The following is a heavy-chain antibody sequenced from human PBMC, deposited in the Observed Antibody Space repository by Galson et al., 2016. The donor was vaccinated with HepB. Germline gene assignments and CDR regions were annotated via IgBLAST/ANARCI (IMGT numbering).Heavy chain of an antibody. D-gene: IGHD3-3*02. Sequence: SLRLSCAASGFTFSSYVMHWVRQAPGKGLEWVAVISYDGNNKYYADSVKGRFTISRDNSKSTLYLQMNSLRFDGTAVYYCARDSNAFPRKSHDYWGQGGLVTVPS. V-gene: IGHV3-30*03. J-gene: IGHJ4*02. CDR3: ARDSNAFPRKSHDY. CDR1: GFTFSSYV. CDR2: ISYDGNNK.